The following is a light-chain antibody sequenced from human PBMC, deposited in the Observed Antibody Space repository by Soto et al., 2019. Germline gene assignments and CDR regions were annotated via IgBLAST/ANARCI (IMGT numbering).Light chain of an antibody. V-gene: IGLV4-69*01. J-gene: IGLJ3*02. Sequence: QSVLTQSPPASASLGASVKLTCTLSSGHSTYTIAWHQQQPEKGPRFLMNLDSAGRHSKGDEIPDRFSGSSSGAERYLTISSLQSEDEADYYCQTWGTGFRVFGGGTKVTVL. CDR2: LDSAGRH. CDR1: SGHSTYT. CDR3: QTWGTGFRV.